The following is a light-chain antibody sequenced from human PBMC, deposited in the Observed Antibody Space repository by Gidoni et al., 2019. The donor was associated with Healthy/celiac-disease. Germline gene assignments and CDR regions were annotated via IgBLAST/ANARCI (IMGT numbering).Light chain of an antibody. CDR2: GAS. J-gene: IGKJ1*01. CDR3: QQYGSSTKWT. CDR1: QSVSSSY. V-gene: IGKV3-20*01. Sequence: VLTHSPGTLSLSPGERATLSCRASQSVSSSYLAWYQQKPGQAPRLLIYGASSRATGIPDRFSGSGSGTDFTLTISRLEPEDFAVYYWQQYGSSTKWTFGQGTKVEIK.